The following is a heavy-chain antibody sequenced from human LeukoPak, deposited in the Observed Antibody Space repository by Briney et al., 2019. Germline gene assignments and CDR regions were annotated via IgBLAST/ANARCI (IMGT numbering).Heavy chain of an antibody. CDR3: ARGEISTDY. CDR2: IYTSGST. V-gene: IGHV4-61*02. D-gene: IGHD5-24*01. J-gene: IGHJ4*02. Sequence: SQTLSLTCTVSGGSISSGNYYWSWIRQPAGKGLEWIGRIYTSGSTNYNPSLKSRVTISVDTSKNQFSLKLSSVTAADTAVYYCARGEISTDYWGQGTLVTVSS. CDR1: GGSISSGNYY.